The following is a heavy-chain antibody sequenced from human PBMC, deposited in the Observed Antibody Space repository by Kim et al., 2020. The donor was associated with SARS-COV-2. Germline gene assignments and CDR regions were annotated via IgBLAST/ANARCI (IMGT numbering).Heavy chain of an antibody. CDR3: AYGSGSYYNRGYFDY. V-gene: IGHV1-69*01. D-gene: IGHD3-10*01. J-gene: IGHJ4*02. Sequence: QKFQGRVTITADESTSTAYMELSSLRSEDTAVYYCAYGSGSYYNRGYFDYWGQGTLVTISS.